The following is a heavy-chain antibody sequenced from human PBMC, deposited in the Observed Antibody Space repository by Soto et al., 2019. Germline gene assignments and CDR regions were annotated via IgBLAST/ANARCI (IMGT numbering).Heavy chain of an antibody. D-gene: IGHD1-1*01. Sequence: GASVKVSCKTSGYTFTDHYINWVRQAPGQGPEYMGWIHPNSGDTKYTQRFQGRVTMTRDTSISTAYMELRRLTSDDTAVYYCARDLSRQSWKWFGPWGQGTLVTVSS. CDR3: ARDLSRQSWKWFGP. J-gene: IGHJ5*02. CDR1: GYTFTDHY. CDR2: IHPNSGDT. V-gene: IGHV1-2*02.